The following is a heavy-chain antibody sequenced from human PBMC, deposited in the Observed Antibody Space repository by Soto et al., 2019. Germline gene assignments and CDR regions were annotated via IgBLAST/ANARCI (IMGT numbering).Heavy chain of an antibody. V-gene: IGHV3-30-3*01. J-gene: IGHJ4*02. CDR2: ISYDGSNK. CDR3: ARWYYDYVWGSYPLTFDY. D-gene: IGHD3-16*02. Sequence: GGSLRLSCAASGFTFSSYAMHWVRQAPGKGLEWVAVISYDGSNKYYADSVKGRFTISRDNSKNTLYLQMNSLRAEDTAVYYCARWYYDYVWGSYPLTFDYWGQGTLVTVSS. CDR1: GFTFSSYA.